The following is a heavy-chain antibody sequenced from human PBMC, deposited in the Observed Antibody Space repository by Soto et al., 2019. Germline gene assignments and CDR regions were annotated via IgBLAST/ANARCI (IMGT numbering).Heavy chain of an antibody. V-gene: IGHV4-39*01. Sequence: SETLSLTCTVSGGSTRSSLYQWVWIRQPQGKGLEWIGNVYYNGNTYYNPSLKCRLTISVDTSNNQFSLKVQSVTAADTAVYYCARVSGSYNDRYFDYWGQGALVT. CDR2: VYYNGNT. CDR1: GGSTRSSLYQ. CDR3: ARVSGSYNDRYFDY. J-gene: IGHJ4*02. D-gene: IGHD1-26*01.